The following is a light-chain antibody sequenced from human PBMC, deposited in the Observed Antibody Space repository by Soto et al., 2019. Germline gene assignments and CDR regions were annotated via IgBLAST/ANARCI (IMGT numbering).Light chain of an antibody. CDR1: SSDVGGYNY. CDR2: DVS. J-gene: IGLJ2*01. V-gene: IGLV2-14*01. Sequence: QSALTQPASVSGSPGQSITISCTGTSSDVGGYNYVSWYQQQPGKAPKLMIYDVSNRPSGVSNRFSGSKSGNTAYLTISGLQAGDESDYYCSSYTSSSTYVVFGGGTKLTVL. CDR3: SSYTSSSTYVV.